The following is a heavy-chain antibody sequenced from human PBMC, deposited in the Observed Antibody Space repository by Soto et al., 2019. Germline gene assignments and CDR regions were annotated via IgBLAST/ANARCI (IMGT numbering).Heavy chain of an antibody. Sequence: PGGSLRLSCAASGFTFSSYSMNWVRQAPGKGLEWVSSISSSSSYIYYADSVKGRFTISRDNAKNSLYLQMNSLRAEDTAVYYCARGPITSYYYYGMDVWGQGTTVTVSS. D-gene: IGHD3-10*01. V-gene: IGHV3-21*01. CDR3: ARGPITSYYYYGMDV. J-gene: IGHJ6*02. CDR2: ISSSSSYI. CDR1: GFTFSSYS.